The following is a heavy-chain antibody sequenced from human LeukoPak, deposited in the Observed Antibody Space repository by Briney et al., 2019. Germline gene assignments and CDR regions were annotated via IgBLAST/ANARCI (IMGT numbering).Heavy chain of an antibody. CDR2: IYYSGST. CDR1: GGSMSSSSYY. D-gene: IGHD3-16*01. V-gene: IGHV4-39*01. J-gene: IGHJ3*02. CDR3: ARGVRDYVFGAFEI. Sequence: PSETLSLTCTVSGGSMSSSSYYWGWIRQPPGKGLEWIGSIYYSGSTYYNPSLKSRVTISADTSKNQFSLKLISVTAAETSVYYCARGVRDYVFGAFEIWGPGTMVTVSS.